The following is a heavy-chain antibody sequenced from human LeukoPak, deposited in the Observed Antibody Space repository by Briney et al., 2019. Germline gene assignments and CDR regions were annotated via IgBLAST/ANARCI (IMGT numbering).Heavy chain of an antibody. J-gene: IGHJ3*02. CDR3: ARHVPDLRYFGLVHAFDI. V-gene: IGHV4-59*08. D-gene: IGHD3-9*01. Sequence: SETLSLTCTVSGGSISSYYWSWIRQPPGKGLEWIGYIYYSGSTNYNPSLKSRVTISVDTSKNQFSLKLSSVTAADTAVYYCARHVPDLRYFGLVHAFDIWGQGTMVTVSS. CDR2: IYYSGST. CDR1: GGSISSYY.